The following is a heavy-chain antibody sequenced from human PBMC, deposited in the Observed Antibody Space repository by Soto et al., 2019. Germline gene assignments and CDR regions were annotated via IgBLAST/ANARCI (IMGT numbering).Heavy chain of an antibody. D-gene: IGHD3-10*01. CDR3: ARXDYYGSGSYYASNWFDP. Sequence: SEPPSLTCTVSGGSISSSSYYWGWIRQPPGKGLEWIGSIYYSGSTYYNPSLKSRVTISVDTSKNQFSLKLSSVTAADTAVYYCARXDYYGSGSYYASNWFDPWGQGTLVTVSS. J-gene: IGHJ5*02. CDR1: GGSISSSSYY. CDR2: IYYSGST. V-gene: IGHV4-39*01.